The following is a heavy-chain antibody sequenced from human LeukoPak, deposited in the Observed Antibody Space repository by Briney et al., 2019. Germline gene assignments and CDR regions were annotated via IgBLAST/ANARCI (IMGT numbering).Heavy chain of an antibody. CDR3: AKVYGSGRYDAFDI. V-gene: IGHV3-30*04. D-gene: IGHD3-10*01. Sequence: GGSLRLSCAASGFTFSTYAMNWVRQAPGKGLEWVAVISYDGSNKYYADSVKGRFTISRDNSKNTLYLQMNSLRAEDTAVYYCAKVYGSGRYDAFDIWGQGTMVTVSS. CDR1: GFTFSTYA. CDR2: ISYDGSNK. J-gene: IGHJ3*02.